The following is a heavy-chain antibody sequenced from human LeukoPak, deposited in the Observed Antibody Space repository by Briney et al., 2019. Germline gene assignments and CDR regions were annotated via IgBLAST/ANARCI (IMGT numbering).Heavy chain of an antibody. V-gene: IGHV1-2*02. Sequence: GASVKVSCKASGYTFTGYYMHWVRQAPGQGLEWMGWINPNSGGTNYAQKFQGRVTMTGDTSISTAYMELSRLRSDDTAVYYCARNIWFGESSDAFDIWGQGTMVTVSS. D-gene: IGHD3-10*01. J-gene: IGHJ3*02. CDR2: INPNSGGT. CDR3: ARNIWFGESSDAFDI. CDR1: GYTFTGYY.